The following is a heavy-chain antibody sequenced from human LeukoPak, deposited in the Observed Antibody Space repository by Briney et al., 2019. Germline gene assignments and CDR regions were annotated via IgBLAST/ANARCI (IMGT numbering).Heavy chain of an antibody. CDR1: GFTFSYYW. CDR2: IKVDGIEK. V-gene: IGHV3-7*05. J-gene: IGHJ4*02. CDR3: ARDNAGSGWVY. Sequence: GGSLRLSCVASGFTFSYYWMSWVRQAPGKGPEWVANIKVDGIEKHYVDSVKGRFTISRDNAKNSLYLQMNSLRAEDTAVYYCARDNAGSGWVYWGQGTLSPSPQ. D-gene: IGHD6-19*01.